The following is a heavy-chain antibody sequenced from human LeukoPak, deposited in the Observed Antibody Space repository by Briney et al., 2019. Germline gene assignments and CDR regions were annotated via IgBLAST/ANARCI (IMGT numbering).Heavy chain of an antibody. CDR2: ISSSSSYR. CDR1: GFTFSSYG. V-gene: IGHV3-21*01. CDR3: ASNLAYCGGDCYSPFDY. J-gene: IGHJ4*02. Sequence: GGSLRLSCAASGFTFSSYGMNWVRQAPGKGLEWVSSISSSSSYRYYADSVKGRFTISRDNAKNSLYLQMNSLRAEDTAVYYCASNLAYCGGDCYSPFDYRGQGTLVTVSS. D-gene: IGHD2-21*02.